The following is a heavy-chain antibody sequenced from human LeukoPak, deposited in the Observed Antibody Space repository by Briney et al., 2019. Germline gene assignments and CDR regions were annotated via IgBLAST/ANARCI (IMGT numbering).Heavy chain of an antibody. Sequence: GGSLRLSCAASGFTFHDYYMSWVRQAPGEGVEWGSYISSSATTTYYADSVKGRFTISRDNTKKSLYLQLTSLRAEDTAVYYCARANNWNYPYYFDYWGHGTLVTVSS. CDR1: GFTFHDYY. J-gene: IGHJ4*01. CDR3: ARANNWNYPYYFDY. V-gene: IGHV3-11*01. CDR2: ISSSATTT. D-gene: IGHD1-7*01.